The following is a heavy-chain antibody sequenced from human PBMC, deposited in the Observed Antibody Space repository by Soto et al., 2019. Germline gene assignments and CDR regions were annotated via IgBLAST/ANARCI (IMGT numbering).Heavy chain of an antibody. CDR1: GFTFSSYG. V-gene: IGHV3-30*18. J-gene: IGHJ6*03. D-gene: IGHD3-3*01. Sequence: GGSLRLSCAASGFTFSSYGMHWVRQAPGKGLEWVAVISYDGSNKYYADSVKGRFTISRDNSKNTLYLQMNSLRAEDTAVYYCAKGPYYDFIYYYYYMDVWGKGTTVTVSS. CDR3: AKGPYYDFIYYYYYMDV. CDR2: ISYDGSNK.